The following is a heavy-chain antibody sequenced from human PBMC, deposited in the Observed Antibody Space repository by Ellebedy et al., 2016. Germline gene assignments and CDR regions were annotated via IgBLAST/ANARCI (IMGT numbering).Heavy chain of an antibody. Sequence: GGSLRLSCAASGFTFSGDWMDWVRQVPGKGLEWVANINPDASEKFYVDSVKGRFTISRDNAKNSLYLQMNSLRAEDTAVYYCARDDYGALDYWGQGTLVTVSS. V-gene: IGHV3-7*01. J-gene: IGHJ4*02. D-gene: IGHD4-17*01. CDR3: ARDDYGALDY. CDR2: INPDASEK. CDR1: GFTFSGDW.